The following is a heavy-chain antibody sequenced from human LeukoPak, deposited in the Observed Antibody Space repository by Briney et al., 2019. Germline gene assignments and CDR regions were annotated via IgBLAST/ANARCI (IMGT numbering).Heavy chain of an antibody. CDR1: GFTFSSYS. CDR3: AREGDNYGNWFDP. D-gene: IGHD5-18*01. J-gene: IGHJ5*02. Sequence: PGGSLRLSCAASGFTFSSYSMNWVRQAPGKGLEWVLSISSSSSYIYYADSVKGRFTISRDNAKNSLYLQMNSLRAEDTAVYYCAREGDNYGNWFDPWGQGTLVTVSS. V-gene: IGHV3-21*01. CDR2: ISSSSSYI.